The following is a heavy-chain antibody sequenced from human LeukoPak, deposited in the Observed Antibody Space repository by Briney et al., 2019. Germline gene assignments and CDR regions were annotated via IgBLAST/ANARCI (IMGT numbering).Heavy chain of an antibody. CDR2: TNHVGST. J-gene: IGHJ4*02. CDR3: ARGRRRLTMVRGDPTYYFDY. CDR1: GGSFSAYY. V-gene: IGHV4-34*01. D-gene: IGHD3-10*01. Sequence: SETLSLTCAVYGGSFSAYYWSWIGQPPGKGLEGMGETNHVGSTNYNPSLKSRVTISVDTSKNQFSLKLSSVTAADTAVYYCARGRRRLTMVRGDPTYYFDYWGQGTLVTVSS.